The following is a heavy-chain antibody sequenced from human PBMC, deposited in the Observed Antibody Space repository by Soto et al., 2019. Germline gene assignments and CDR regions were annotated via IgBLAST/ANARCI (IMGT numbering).Heavy chain of an antibody. CDR3: ARSIVIAYYYYGMDV. Sequence: SETLSLTCTVSGGSISSSSYYWGWIRRPPGKGLEWIGSIYYSGSTYYNPSLKSRVTISVDTSKNQFSLKLSSVTAADTAVYYCARSIVIAYYYYGMDVWGQGTTVTV. V-gene: IGHV4-39*01. D-gene: IGHD3-16*02. CDR2: IYYSGST. J-gene: IGHJ6*02. CDR1: GGSISSSSYY.